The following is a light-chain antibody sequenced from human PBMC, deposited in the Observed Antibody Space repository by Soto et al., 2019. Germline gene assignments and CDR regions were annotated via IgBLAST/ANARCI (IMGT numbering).Light chain of an antibody. J-gene: IGLJ3*02. CDR2: GNS. V-gene: IGLV1-40*01. CDR1: SSNIGAGYD. CDR3: QSYDSSRSGWV. Sequence: QSVLTQPPSVSGAPGQRVTISCTGSSSNIGAGYDVHWYQQLPGTAPKLLIYGNSNRPSGVPDRFSGSKSGTSASLAITGRQAEDGADYDCQSYDSSRSGWVFGGGTKLTVL.